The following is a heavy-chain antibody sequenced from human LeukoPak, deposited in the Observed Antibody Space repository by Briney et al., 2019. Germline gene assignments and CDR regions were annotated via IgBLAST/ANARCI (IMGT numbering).Heavy chain of an antibody. V-gene: IGHV3-30*02. D-gene: IGHD5-18*01. CDR2: IRYDGNNK. CDR1: GFTFSDYH. J-gene: IGHJ4*02. CDR3: AKLLTGGYNSGQNDY. Sequence: GGSLRLSCAASGFTFSDYHMNWIRQAPGKGLEWVAFIRYDGNNKYYADSVKGRFTISRDNSKNTLYLQMNSLRAEDTAVYYCAKLLTGGYNSGQNDYWGQGILVTVSS.